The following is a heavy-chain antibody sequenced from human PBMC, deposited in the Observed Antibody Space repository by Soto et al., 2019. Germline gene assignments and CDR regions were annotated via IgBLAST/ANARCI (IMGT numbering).Heavy chain of an antibody. CDR2: VIPIFGTA. Sequence: QVQLVQSGAEVKKPGSSVKVSCKASGGTFSSYAISWVRQAPGQGLEWMGGVIPIFGTANYAQKFQARVTITADESTSTAYMELSSLRCEDTAVYYCATESRYRSGGSCYFLPGFDYWGQGTLVPVSP. CDR3: ATESRYRSGGSCYFLPGFDY. J-gene: IGHJ4*02. CDR1: GGTFSSYA. V-gene: IGHV1-69*12. D-gene: IGHD2-15*01.